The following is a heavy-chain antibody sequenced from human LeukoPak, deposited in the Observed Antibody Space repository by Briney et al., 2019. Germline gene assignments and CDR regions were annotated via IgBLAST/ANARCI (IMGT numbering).Heavy chain of an antibody. J-gene: IGHJ4*02. D-gene: IGHD6-19*01. CDR3: TRLYSSGPDY. Sequence: GGSLRLSCAASGFPFSGSAIHWVRQASGKGLEWVGRIRSKPNRYATAYAASVKGRFTISRDDSKNTAYLQMNSLKTEDTAVYYRTRLYSSGPDYWGQGTLVTVSS. CDR1: GFPFSGSA. CDR2: IRSKPNRYAT. V-gene: IGHV3-73*01.